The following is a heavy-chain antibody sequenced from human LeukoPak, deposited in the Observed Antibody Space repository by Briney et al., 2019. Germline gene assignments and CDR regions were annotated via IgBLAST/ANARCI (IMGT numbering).Heavy chain of an antibody. Sequence: GGSLRLSCAASGFTFCSYAMSWVRQAPGKGLEWVSGSSGGDGSTSYADSVKGRFTISRDNSKNTLYLQMNSLRAEDTAVYYCAKGNVVPATIYDYWGQGTLVTVSS. CDR2: SSGGDGST. V-gene: IGHV3-23*01. D-gene: IGHD2-2*02. CDR1: GFTFCSYA. CDR3: AKGNVVPATIYDY. J-gene: IGHJ4*02.